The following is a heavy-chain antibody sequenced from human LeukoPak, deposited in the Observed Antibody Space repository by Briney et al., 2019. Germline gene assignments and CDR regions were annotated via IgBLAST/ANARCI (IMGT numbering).Heavy chain of an antibody. CDR2: INPSGGST. V-gene: IGHV1-46*01. J-gene: IGHJ6*04. CDR3: ARDGVRGVIAEGHYYGMDV. Sequence: ASVKVSCKASGYTFTSYYMHWLRQAPGQGLEWMGIINPSGGSTSYAQKFQGRVTMTRDTSTSTVYMELSSLRSEDTAVYYCARDGVRGVIAEGHYYGMDVWGKGTTVTVSS. CDR1: GYTFTSYY. D-gene: IGHD3-10*01.